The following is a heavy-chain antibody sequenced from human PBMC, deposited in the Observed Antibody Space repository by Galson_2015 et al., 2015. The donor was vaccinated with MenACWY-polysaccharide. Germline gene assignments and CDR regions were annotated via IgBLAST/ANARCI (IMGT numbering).Heavy chain of an antibody. D-gene: IGHD2-15*01. Sequence: SLRLSCAASGFTFSSYEMNWVRQAPGKGLEWVSYISSSGSTIYYAASVKGRFTISRDNAKNSLYLQMNSLRAEDTAVYYCARGDYIFENYCSGGSCYFDYWGQGTLVTVSS. V-gene: IGHV3-48*03. CDR3: ARGDYIFENYCSGGSCYFDY. CDR1: GFTFSSYE. J-gene: IGHJ4*02. CDR2: ISSSGSTI.